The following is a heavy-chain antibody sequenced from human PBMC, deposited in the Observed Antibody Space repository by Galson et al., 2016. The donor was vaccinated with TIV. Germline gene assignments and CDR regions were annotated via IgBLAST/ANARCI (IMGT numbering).Heavy chain of an antibody. J-gene: IGHJ6*02. V-gene: IGHV6-1*01. D-gene: IGHD1/OR15-1a*01. CDR3: ARDRTLPGYYYNGMDV. CDR2: TYYRSKWYN. CDR1: GDSVSSNSA. Sequence: CAISGDSVSSNSAWNWIRQSPSRGLEWLGRTYYRSKWYNDYALSVESRITINPDTSKNQFSLQLNSMTPEDTAVYYCARDRTLPGYYYNGMDVWGQGTTVTVSS.